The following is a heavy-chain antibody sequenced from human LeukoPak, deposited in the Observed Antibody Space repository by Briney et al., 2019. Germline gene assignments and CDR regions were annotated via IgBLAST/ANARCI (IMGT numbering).Heavy chain of an antibody. CDR3: ATDDYGDYAPDAFDI. CDR1: GFTFSSYN. V-gene: IGHV3-48*01. J-gene: IGHJ3*02. D-gene: IGHD4-17*01. Sequence: GGSLRLSCAASGFTFSSYNMNWVRQAPGKGLEWVSYISSSSSTIYYADSVKGRFTISRDNAKNSLYLQMNSLRAEDTAVYYCATDDYGDYAPDAFDIWGQGTMVTVSS. CDR2: ISSSSSTI.